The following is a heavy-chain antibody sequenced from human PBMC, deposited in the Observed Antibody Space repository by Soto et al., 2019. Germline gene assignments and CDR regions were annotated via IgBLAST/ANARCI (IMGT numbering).Heavy chain of an antibody. D-gene: IGHD6-13*01. V-gene: IGHV4-30-4*01. Sequence: SETMCLTCTVSGGSIISGGYYRSWLRKPPGKGLEWIGYIYYSGSTYYNPSLKSRVTISVDASKNQFSLKLSSVTAADTAVYYCAREKQLVPGYFDYWGQGTLVTVSS. CDR1: GGSIISGGYY. CDR2: IYYSGST. CDR3: AREKQLVPGYFDY. J-gene: IGHJ4*02.